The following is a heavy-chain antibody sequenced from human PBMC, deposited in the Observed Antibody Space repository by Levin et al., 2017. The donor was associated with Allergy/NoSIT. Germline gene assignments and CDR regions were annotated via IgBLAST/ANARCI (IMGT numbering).Heavy chain of an antibody. CDR1: GFTFSSYW. CDR2: IKQDGSEK. CDR3: ARDLGGIAAETYAFDI. V-gene: IGHV3-7*01. D-gene: IGHD6-13*01. J-gene: IGHJ3*02. Sequence: GGSLRLSCAASGFTFSSYWMSWVRQAPGKGLEWVANIKQDGSEKYYVDSVKGRFTISRDNAKNSLYLQMNSLRAEDTAVYYCARDLGGIAAETYAFDIWGQGTMVTVSS.